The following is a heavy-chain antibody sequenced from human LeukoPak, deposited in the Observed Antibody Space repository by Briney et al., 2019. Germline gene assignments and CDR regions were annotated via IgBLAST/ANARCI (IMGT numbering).Heavy chain of an antibody. D-gene: IGHD3-10*02. J-gene: IGHJ6*02. CDR3: AKDLHYYVAMDV. CDR1: GFTIGGFA. CDR2: IGSDYTT. V-gene: IGHV3-23*01. Sequence: GRTLRLSCAASGFTIGGFALNWVPQAPGKGLEWISSIGSDYTTHYLESVQRRFAISRDKSHSPVSLQMNTLTAGHTPLYYCAKDLHYYVAMDVWGQGTAVTVSS.